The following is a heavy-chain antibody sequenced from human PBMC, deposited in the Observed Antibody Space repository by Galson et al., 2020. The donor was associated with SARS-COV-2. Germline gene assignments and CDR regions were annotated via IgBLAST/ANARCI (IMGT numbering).Heavy chain of an antibody. D-gene: IGHD2-8*02. V-gene: IGHV7-4-1*02. Sequence: ASVKVSCKASGYRFRLYAMHWVRQAPGQGLEWMGWINTNNGKPTYAQGFTGRFVFSLDTSTSTAFLQISSLKAEDTAVYYCARLNLCTGDRCRPVDHYYMDVWGKGTTVTVCS. CDR3: ARLNLCTGDRCRPVDHYYMDV. J-gene: IGHJ6*03. CDR2: INTNNGKP. CDR1: GYRFRLYA.